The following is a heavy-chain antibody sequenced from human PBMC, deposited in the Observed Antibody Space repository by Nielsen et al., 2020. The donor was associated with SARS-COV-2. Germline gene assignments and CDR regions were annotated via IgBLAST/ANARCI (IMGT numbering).Heavy chain of an antibody. D-gene: IGHD6-19*01. CDR1: GFTFDDYA. CDR3: ARGENSGWFNYFDY. V-gene: IGHV3-9*01. J-gene: IGHJ4*02. Sequence: SLKISCAASGFTFDDYAMHWVRQAPGKGLEWVSGISWNSGSIGYADSVEGRFTISRDTPKNTVSLQMNILRAEDTAVYYCARGENSGWFNYFDYWGQGTLVTVSS. CDR2: ISWNSGSI.